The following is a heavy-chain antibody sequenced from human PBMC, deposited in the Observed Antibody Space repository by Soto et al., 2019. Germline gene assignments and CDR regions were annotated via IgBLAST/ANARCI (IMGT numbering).Heavy chain of an antibody. J-gene: IGHJ4*02. CDR2: MNPNSGNT. Sequence: ASVKVSCKASGYTFTSYDINWVRQATGQGLEWMGWMNPNSGNTGYAQKFQGRVTMTRNTSISTAYMELNSLRAEDTAVYYCSKDPSGWSPVDYWGQGTLVTVSS. CDR3: SKDPSGWSPVDY. CDR1: GYTFTSYD. D-gene: IGHD6-19*01. V-gene: IGHV1-8*01.